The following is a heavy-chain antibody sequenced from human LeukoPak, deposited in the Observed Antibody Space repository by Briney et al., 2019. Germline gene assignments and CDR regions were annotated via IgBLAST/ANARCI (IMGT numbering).Heavy chain of an antibody. CDR2: IRYDESNK. CDR3: AKGGGGYNYYFDY. J-gene: IGHJ4*02. V-gene: IGHV3-30*02. Sequence: GGSLRLSCAASGFTFSSYGMHWVRQAPGKGLEWVAFIRYDESNKYYVDSVKGRFTISRDNSKNTLYLQMNSLRAEDTAVYYCAKGGGGYNYYFDYWGQGTLVTVSS. D-gene: IGHD5-24*01. CDR1: GFTFSSYG.